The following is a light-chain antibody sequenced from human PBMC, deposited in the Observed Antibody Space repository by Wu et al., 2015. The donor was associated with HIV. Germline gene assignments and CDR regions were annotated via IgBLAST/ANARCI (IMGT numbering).Light chain of an antibody. CDR1: QSVRDN. Sequence: EIVMTQSPATLSVSPGERATLSCRASQSVRDNLAWYQQKPVQAPRLLMYGASIRATGIPARFSGSGSGTEFTLTISSMQSEDFAVYYCQQYNNWPLTFGGGTKVEIK. CDR2: GAS. J-gene: IGKJ4*01. CDR3: QQYNNWPLT. V-gene: IGKV3-15*01.